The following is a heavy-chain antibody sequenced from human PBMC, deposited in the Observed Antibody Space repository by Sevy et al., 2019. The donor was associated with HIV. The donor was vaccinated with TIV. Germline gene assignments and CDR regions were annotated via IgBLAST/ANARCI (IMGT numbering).Heavy chain of an antibody. J-gene: IGHJ6*02. CDR3: ARDLTKGYQQLRNYYYYGMDV. D-gene: IGHD2-2*01. V-gene: IGHV3-21*04. Sequence: GGSLRLSCAASGFTFSSYSMNWVRQAPGKGLEWVSSISSSSSYIYYADSVKGRFTISRDNAKNSLYLQMNSLRAEDTAVYYCARDLTKGYQQLRNYYYYGMDVWGQGTTVTVSS. CDR2: ISSSSSYI. CDR1: GFTFSSYS.